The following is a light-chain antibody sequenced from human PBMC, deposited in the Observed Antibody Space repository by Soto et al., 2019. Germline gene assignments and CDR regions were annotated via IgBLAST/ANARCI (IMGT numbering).Light chain of an antibody. CDR3: QQYDSSPYT. V-gene: IGKV3-20*01. CDR1: QSVSSSY. Sequence: ENVLTQSPGTLSLSPGERATLSCRASQSVSSSYLAWYRQKPGQAPRLLIYGASSRATGIPDRFSGSGSGTDFTLTISRLEPEDFAVYHCQQYDSSPYTFGQGTKLEIK. J-gene: IGKJ2*01. CDR2: GAS.